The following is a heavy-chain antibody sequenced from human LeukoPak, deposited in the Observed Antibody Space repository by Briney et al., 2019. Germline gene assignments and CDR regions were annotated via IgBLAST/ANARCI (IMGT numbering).Heavy chain of an antibody. J-gene: IGHJ6*02. D-gene: IGHD3-10*01. CDR1: GYTFTSYG. CDR3: ARDPPALLWFGELSLYYYYYGMDV. V-gene: IGHV1-18*01. CDR2: ISAYNGNT. Sequence: ASVKVSRKASGYTFTSYGISWVRQAPGQGLEWMGWISAYNGNTNYAQKLQGRVTMTTDTSTSTAYMELRSLRSDDTAVYYCARDPPALLWFGELSLYYYYYGMDVWGQGTTVTVSS.